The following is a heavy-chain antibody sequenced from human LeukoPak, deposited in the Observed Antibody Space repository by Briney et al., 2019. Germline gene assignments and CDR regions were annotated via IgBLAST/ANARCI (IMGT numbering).Heavy chain of an antibody. D-gene: IGHD4-11*01. CDR1: GFTFSSYG. CDR2: IRYDGTTK. J-gene: IGHJ4*01. Sequence: GGSLRLSCAASGFTFSSYGMHWVRQAPGKGLEWVAFIRYDGTTKYYAGSVKGRFTISIDNSRNMLYLQMNNLRAEDTALYYCAKEGRPPRTDDSSNYLFHDYWGQGTLVTVSS. CDR3: AKEGRPPRTDDSSNYLFHDY. V-gene: IGHV3-30*02.